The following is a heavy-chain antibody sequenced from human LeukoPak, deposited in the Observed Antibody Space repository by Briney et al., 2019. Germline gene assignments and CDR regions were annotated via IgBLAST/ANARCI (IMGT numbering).Heavy chain of an antibody. CDR2: IYSGGST. D-gene: IGHD3-22*01. CDR3: ARHKSHDSSGDWFDP. V-gene: IGHV3-66*04. J-gene: IGHJ5*02. CDR1: GLTVTSNY. Sequence: GGSLRLSCAASGLTVTSNYMSWVRQAPGTGLEWVPVIYSGGSTYYADSVKGRFTISRDNSKNTLYLQMNSLRAEDTAVYYCARHKSHDSSGDWFDPWGQGTLVTVSS.